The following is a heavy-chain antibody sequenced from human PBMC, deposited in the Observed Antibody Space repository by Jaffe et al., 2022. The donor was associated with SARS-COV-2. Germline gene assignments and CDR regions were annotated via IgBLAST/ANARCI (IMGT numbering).Heavy chain of an antibody. CDR3: ARDPFPVDTAMVQFDY. CDR2: ISSSSSYI. D-gene: IGHD5-18*01. CDR1: GFTFSSYS. V-gene: IGHV3-21*01. J-gene: IGHJ4*02. Sequence: EVQLVESGGGLVKPGGSLRLSCAASGFTFSSYSMNWVRQAPGKGLEWVSSISSSSSYIYYADSVKGRFTISRDNAKNSLYLQMNSLRAEDTAVYYCARDPFPVDTAMVQFDYWGQGTLVTVSS.